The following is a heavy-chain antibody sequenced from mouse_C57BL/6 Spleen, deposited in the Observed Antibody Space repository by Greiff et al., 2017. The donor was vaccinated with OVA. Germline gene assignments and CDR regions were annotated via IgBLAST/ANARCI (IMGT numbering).Heavy chain of an antibody. CDR3: ARSGYYDSSIYWYVAV. Sequence: QVQLQQSGAELVRPGTSVKVSCKASGYAFTNYLIEWVKQRPGQGLEWIGVINPGSGGTNYNEKFKGKATLPADKSSSTAYMQLSRLTSEDSAVYCCARSGYYDSSIYWYVAVWGTGTTVTVSS. J-gene: IGHJ1*03. CDR2: INPGSGGT. CDR1: GYAFTNYL. V-gene: IGHV1-54*01. D-gene: IGHD1-1*01.